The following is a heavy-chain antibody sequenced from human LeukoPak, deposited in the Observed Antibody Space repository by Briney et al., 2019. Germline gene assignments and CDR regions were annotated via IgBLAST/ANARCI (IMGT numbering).Heavy chain of an antibody. CDR3: TTGTYDSSGYYYDY. D-gene: IGHD3-22*01. CDR1: GFTFSNAW. CDR2: IKNKTDGGTT. Sequence: GGSLRLSCAASGFTFSNAWMSWVRQAPGKGLEWVGRIKNKTDGGTTDYAAPVKGRFTISRDDSKNTLYLQMNSLKTEDTAVYYCTTGTYDSSGYYYDYWGQGTLVTVSS. V-gene: IGHV3-15*01. J-gene: IGHJ4*02.